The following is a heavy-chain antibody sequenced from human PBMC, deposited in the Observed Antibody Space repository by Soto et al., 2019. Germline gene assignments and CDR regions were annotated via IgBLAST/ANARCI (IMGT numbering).Heavy chain of an antibody. CDR2: IDSKIDADKT. CDR1: GFTFSEAY. D-gene: IGHD3-10*01. V-gene: IGHV3-15*04. Sequence: KPGGSLRLSCTASGFTFSEAYMNWVRQSPGKGLEWVGQIDSKIDADKTDFAAPVKGRFTISRDNSKNTVSLEMNSLRAEDTAVYYCAKDSLYYASSPSPGDWGQGTLVTVSS. J-gene: IGHJ4*02. CDR3: AKDSLYYASSPSPGD.